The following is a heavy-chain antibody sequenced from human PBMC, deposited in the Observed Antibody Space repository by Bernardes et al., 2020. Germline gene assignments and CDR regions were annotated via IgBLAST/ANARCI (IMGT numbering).Heavy chain of an antibody. CDR2: INFSGST. D-gene: IGHD3-16*01. CDR1: GGSMSGSY. V-gene: IGHV4-59*01. CDR3: ARANNYNYVYPVD. J-gene: IGHJ4*02. Sequence: SETLSLTCSVSGGSMSGSYWNWFRQPPGTGLEWIGYINFSGSTNYNPYLKSRLTMSIDTSKRQFSLRLRSVTAADTAVYYCARANNYNYVYPVDWGQGALVTVSS.